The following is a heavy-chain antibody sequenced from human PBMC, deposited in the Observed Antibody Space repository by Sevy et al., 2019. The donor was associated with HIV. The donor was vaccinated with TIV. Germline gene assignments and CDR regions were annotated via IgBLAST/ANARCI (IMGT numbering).Heavy chain of an antibody. Sequence: GGSLRFSCAASGFTFSKYSMSWVRQPPGKGLEWVSTLSFGRGEINYADSVKGRFTISRDNSKSSVYLQMNNLRPEDTAVYYCAREGCTKPHDYWGQGTLVTVSS. D-gene: IGHD2-8*01. J-gene: IGHJ4*02. CDR1: GFTFSKYS. CDR3: AREGCTKPHDY. CDR2: LSFGRGEI. V-gene: IGHV3-23*01.